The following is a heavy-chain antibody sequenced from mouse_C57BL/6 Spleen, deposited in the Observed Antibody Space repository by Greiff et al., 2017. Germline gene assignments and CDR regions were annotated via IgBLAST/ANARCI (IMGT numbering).Heavy chain of an antibody. CDR3: ARGGLSWFAY. J-gene: IGHJ3*01. CDR1: GYTFTSYW. Sequence: QVQLQQPGAELVRPGTSVKLSCKASGYTFTSYWMHWVKQRPGQGLEWIGVIDPSDSYTNYNQKFKGKATLTVDTSSSTAYMQLSSLTSEDSAVXYCARGGLSWFAYWGQGTLVTVSA. CDR2: IDPSDSYT. V-gene: IGHV1-59*01. D-gene: IGHD3-2*02.